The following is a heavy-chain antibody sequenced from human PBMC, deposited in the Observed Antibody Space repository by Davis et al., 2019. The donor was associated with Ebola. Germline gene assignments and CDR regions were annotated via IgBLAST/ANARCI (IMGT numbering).Heavy chain of an antibody. CDR1: GFIFGDYA. Sequence: GGSLRLSCAASGFIFGDYAMTWVRQGPGKGLEWVSRINWNGASTVYADSVKGRFTISRDSAKNSLYLEMSSLRAEDTALYYCARGPTVSSSYWYFDLWGRGTLVTVSS. J-gene: IGHJ2*01. CDR3: ARGPTVSSSYWYFDL. CDR2: INWNGAST. V-gene: IGHV3-20*04. D-gene: IGHD4-17*01.